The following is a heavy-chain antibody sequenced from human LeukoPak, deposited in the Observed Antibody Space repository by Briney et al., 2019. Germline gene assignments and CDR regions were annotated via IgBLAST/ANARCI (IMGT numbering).Heavy chain of an antibody. Sequence: SETLSLTCTVSGGSISSSSYYWGWIRQPPGKGLEWIGSIYYSGSTYYNPSLKSRVTISVDTSKNQFSLKLSFVTAADTAVYYCARIDGSGWNEARGTFDFWGQGTMVTVSS. CDR3: ARIDGSGWNEARGTFDF. CDR1: GGSISSSSYY. V-gene: IGHV4-39*01. CDR2: IYYSGST. D-gene: IGHD6-19*01. J-gene: IGHJ3*01.